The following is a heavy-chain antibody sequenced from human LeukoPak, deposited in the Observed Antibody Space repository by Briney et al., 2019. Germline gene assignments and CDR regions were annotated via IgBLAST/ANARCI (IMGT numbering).Heavy chain of an antibody. V-gene: IGHV3-21*01. D-gene: IGHD4-11*01. CDR2: ISSSSSYK. CDR1: GFTFSIHR. Sequence: PGGSLTLSRAPSGFTFSIHRMKCVRHARGRGRVWVSAISSSSSYKVYADSLKGRFTISRDKAKKSLCLQMNSLRSEDTTVHYCAGDLHGAGFDYWGQGTLVTVSS. CDR3: AGDLHGAGFDY. J-gene: IGHJ4*02.